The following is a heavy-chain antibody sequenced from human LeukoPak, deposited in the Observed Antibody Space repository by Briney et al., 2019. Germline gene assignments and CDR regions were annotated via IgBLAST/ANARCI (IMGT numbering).Heavy chain of an antibody. D-gene: IGHD3-10*01. CDR3: ARVGLGFGELLWKLPSAPTDY. CDR2: ISAYNGNT. J-gene: IGHJ4*02. CDR1: GYTFTSYG. V-gene: IGHV1-18*01. Sequence: ASVKVSCKASGYTFTSYGISWVRQAPGQGLEWMGWISAYNGNTNYAQKLQGRVTMITDTSTSTAYMELRSLRSDDTAVYYCARVGLGFGELLWKLPSAPTDYWGQGTLVTVSS.